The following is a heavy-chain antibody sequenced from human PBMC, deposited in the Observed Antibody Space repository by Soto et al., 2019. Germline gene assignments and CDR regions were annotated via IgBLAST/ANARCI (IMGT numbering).Heavy chain of an antibody. CDR1: GGSISSGGYY. V-gene: IGHV4-31*03. CDR3: AREGIAAGPLTPGVDP. Sequence: QVQLQESGPGLVKPSQTLSLTYTVSGGSISSGGYYWSWIRQHPGKGLEWIGYIYYSGSTYYNPSLKSRVTISVDTSKNQFSLKLSSVTAADTAVYYCAREGIAAGPLTPGVDPWGQGTLVTVSS. D-gene: IGHD6-13*01. J-gene: IGHJ5*02. CDR2: IYYSGST.